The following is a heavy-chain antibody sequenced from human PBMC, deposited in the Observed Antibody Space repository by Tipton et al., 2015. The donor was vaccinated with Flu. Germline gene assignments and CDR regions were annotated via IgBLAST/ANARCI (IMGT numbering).Heavy chain of an antibody. D-gene: IGHD6-13*01. CDR2: MNPNSGNT. CDR1: GYTFTSYD. Sequence: QLVQSGAEVKKPGASVKVSCKASGYTFTSYDINWVRQATGQGLEWMGWMNPNSGNTGYAQKFQGRVTMTRNTSISTAYMELSSLRSEDTAVYYCARFLVNFSSSWYGLGYWGQGTLVTVSS. J-gene: IGHJ4*02. V-gene: IGHV1-8*01. CDR3: ARFLVNFSSSWYGLGY.